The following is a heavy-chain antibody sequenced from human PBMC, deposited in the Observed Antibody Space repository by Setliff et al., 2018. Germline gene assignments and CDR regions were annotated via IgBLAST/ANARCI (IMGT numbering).Heavy chain of an antibody. D-gene: IGHD6-6*01. CDR2: VFYSGSA. CDR1: GGSISRSSYY. J-gene: IGHJ4*02. V-gene: IGHV4-39*01. CDR3: ARHRVAAHSDY. Sequence: SETLSLTCTVSGGSISRSSYYWGWVRQPPGKGLEWIGSVFYSGSAYYNPSLKSRVTVSVDTSKNQFSLTLSSVTAADTAVYFCARHRVAAHSDYWGQGALVTVSS.